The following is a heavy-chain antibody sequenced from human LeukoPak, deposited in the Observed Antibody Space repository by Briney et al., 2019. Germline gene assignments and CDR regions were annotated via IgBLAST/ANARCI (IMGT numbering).Heavy chain of an antibody. CDR1: GGSISSSSYY. CDR2: IYYSGST. V-gene: IGHV4-39*01. Sequence: PSETLSLTCTVSGGSISSSSYYWGWIRQPPGKGLEWIGSIYYSGSTYYNPSLKSRATISVDTSKNQFSLKLSSVTAADTAVYYCATCGGRCYGDASDIWGQGTMVTVSS. D-gene: IGHD2-15*01. CDR3: ATCGGRCYGDASDI. J-gene: IGHJ3*02.